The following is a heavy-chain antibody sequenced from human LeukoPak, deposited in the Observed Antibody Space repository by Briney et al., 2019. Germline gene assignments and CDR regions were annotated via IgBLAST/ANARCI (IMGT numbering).Heavy chain of an antibody. CDR3: ARIESGGTYFYYYYMDV. CDR1: GDSGSSHY. V-gene: IGHV4-59*02. CDR2: ISLTGTT. Sequence: SETLSLTCAVSGDSGSSHYWTWIRQPPGKGLEWIVYISLTGTTNYNPSLKSRVTISVDPFKSQFSLILTSVTAADTAVYYCARIESGGTYFYYYYMDVWGKGTAVTVSS. D-gene: IGHD1-26*01. J-gene: IGHJ6*03.